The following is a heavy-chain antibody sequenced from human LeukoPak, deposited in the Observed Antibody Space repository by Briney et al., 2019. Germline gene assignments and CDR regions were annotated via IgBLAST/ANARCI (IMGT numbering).Heavy chain of an antibody. CDR3: ARHALGTGIAAGQGQGDY. J-gene: IGHJ4*02. V-gene: IGHV4-39*01. CDR2: IYYSGST. Sequence: PSETLSLTCTVSGGSISSSSYYWGWIRQPPGKGLEWIGSIYYSGSTYYNPPLKSRVTISVDTSKNQFSLKLSSVTAADTAVYYCARHALGTGIAAGQGQGDYWGQGTLVTVSS. CDR1: GGSISSSSYY. D-gene: IGHD6-6*01.